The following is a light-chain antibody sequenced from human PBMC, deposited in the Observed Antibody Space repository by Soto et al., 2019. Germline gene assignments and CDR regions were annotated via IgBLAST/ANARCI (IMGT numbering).Light chain of an antibody. CDR3: CSSGGSPTYV. V-gene: IGLV2-23*02. CDR2: EVN. CDR1: SSNVGSYKL. Sequence: QSVLTQPASVSGSPGQSITISCTGTSSNVGSYKLVSWYQQHPGKAPKLMIFEVNKRPSGVSNRFSGSKSGNTASLTISGLKVEDEAAYYCCSSGGSPTYVFGTGTKATVL. J-gene: IGLJ1*01.